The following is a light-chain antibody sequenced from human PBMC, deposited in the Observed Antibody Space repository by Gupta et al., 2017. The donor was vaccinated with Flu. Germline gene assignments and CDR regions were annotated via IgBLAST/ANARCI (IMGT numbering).Light chain of an antibody. J-gene: IGKJ1*01. CDR1: QGVSYY. CDR3: RKENSAPWT. CDR2: AAT. V-gene: IGKV1-27*01. Sequence: DIQMTQSPSSLSASVGDSVTITCRASQGVSYYLAWFQHKPGKVPKLLIYAATTLKWGVPSRFSGRGSGTEFTLTISSLQPEDDAIYYCRKENSAPWTFGQGTQVEVK.